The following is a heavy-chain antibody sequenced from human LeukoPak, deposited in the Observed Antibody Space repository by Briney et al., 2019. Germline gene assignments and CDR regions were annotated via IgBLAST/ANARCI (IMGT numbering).Heavy chain of an antibody. CDR3: ARGYSYEDFDY. CDR1: GYTFTSYD. D-gene: IGHD5-18*01. Sequence: ASVKVSCKASGYTFTSYDINWVRQATGPGLEWMGWMNPNSGNTGYAQKFQGRVTITRNTSLSTAYMELSSLRSEDTAFYYCARGYSYEDFDYWGQGTLVTVSS. V-gene: IGHV1-8*03. CDR2: MNPNSGNT. J-gene: IGHJ4*02.